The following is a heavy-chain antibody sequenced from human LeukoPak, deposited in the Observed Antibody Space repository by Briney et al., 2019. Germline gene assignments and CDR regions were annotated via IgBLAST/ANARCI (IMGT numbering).Heavy chain of an antibody. V-gene: IGHV4-30-2*01. CDR3: ARGIMVRGVIITTLDY. J-gene: IGHJ4*02. CDR2: TYHSGST. D-gene: IGHD3-10*01. Sequence: SETLSLTCTVSGGSISSGGYYWSWIRQPPGKGLEWIGYTYHSGSTYYNPSLKSRVTISVDRSKNQFSLKLSSVTAADTAVYYCARGIMVRGVIITTLDYWGQGTLVTVSS. CDR1: GGSISSGGYY.